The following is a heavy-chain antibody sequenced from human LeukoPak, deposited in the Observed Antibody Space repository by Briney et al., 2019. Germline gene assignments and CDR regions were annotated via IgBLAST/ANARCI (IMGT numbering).Heavy chain of an antibody. CDR2: ISAYNGNT. CDR3: ARGLRYYGSGSFFDY. CDR1: GYTFTSYG. D-gene: IGHD3-10*01. J-gene: IGHJ4*02. V-gene: IGHV1-18*01. Sequence: ASVKVSCKASGYTFTSYGISWVRQAPGQGLEWMGWISAYNGNTNYAQKLQGRVTMTTDTSTSTAYMELRSQRSDDTAVYYCARGLRYYGSGSFFDYWGQGTLVTVSS.